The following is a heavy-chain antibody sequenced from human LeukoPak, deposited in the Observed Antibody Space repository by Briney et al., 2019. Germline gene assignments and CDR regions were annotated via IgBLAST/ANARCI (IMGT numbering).Heavy chain of an antibody. CDR2: ISSSSSYI. CDR3: ARYYCSSTSCYTPYYMDV. J-gene: IGHJ6*03. CDR1: GFTFSSYS. Sequence: GGSLRLSCAASGFTFSSYSMNWVRQAPGKGLEWVSSISSSSSYIYYADSVKGRFTISRDNAKNSLYLQMNSLRAEDTAVYYCARYYCSSTSCYTPYYMDVWGKGTTVNVSS. D-gene: IGHD2-2*02. V-gene: IGHV3-21*01.